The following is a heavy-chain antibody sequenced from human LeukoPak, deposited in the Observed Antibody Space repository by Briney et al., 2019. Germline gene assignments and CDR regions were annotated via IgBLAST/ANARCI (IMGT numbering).Heavy chain of an antibody. CDR1: GGSISSGDYY. CDR2: IYYSGST. Sequence: SETLSLTCTVSGGSISSGDYYWSWIRQPPGKGLEWIGYIYYSGSTYYSPSLESRVTISVDTSKNQFSLKLSSVTAADTAVYYCARAKNNWFDPWGQGTLVTVSS. V-gene: IGHV4-30-4*01. D-gene: IGHD4/OR15-4a*01. CDR3: ARAKNNWFDP. J-gene: IGHJ5*02.